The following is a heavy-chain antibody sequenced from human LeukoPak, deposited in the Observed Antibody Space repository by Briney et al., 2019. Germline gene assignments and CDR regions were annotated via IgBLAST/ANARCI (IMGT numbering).Heavy chain of an antibody. CDR2: IYNSGST. V-gene: IGHV4-59*08. D-gene: IGHD6-19*01. Sequence: SETLSLTCTVSGGSISSYYWSWIRQPPGEGLEWIRYIYNSGSTNYNPSLKSRVTISEDTSKNQFSLKLTSVTASDTAVYYCARVPGYSSGFGGDAFDIWGQGTMVTVSS. J-gene: IGHJ3*02. CDR3: ARVPGYSSGFGGDAFDI. CDR1: GGSISSYY.